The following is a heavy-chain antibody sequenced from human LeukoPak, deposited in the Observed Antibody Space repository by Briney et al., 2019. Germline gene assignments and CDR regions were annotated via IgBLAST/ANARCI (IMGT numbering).Heavy chain of an antibody. V-gene: IGHV3-74*01. CDR3: ASYLTSIPSGMDV. D-gene: IGHD2/OR15-2a*01. Sequence: GGSLRLSCAASGFTFSSYWMHWLRQEPRKGLVWVSRISTDGSSRSYTDSVKGRFTISRDNGKNTLYLQMNSLRAEDTAVYYCASYLTSIPSGMDVWGQGATVTVSS. J-gene: IGHJ6*02. CDR1: GFTFSSYW. CDR2: ISTDGSSR.